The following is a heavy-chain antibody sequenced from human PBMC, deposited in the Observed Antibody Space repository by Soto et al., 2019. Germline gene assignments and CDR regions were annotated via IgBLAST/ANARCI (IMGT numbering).Heavy chain of an antibody. CDR1: GGTFSSYA. Sequence: QVQLVQSGAEVKKPGSSVKVSCKASGGTFSSYAISWVRQAPGQGLEWMGGIIPIFGTANYAQKFQGRVTITADESTSTAYMGLSSVGSEDTAVYYCARDRAAGTGWFDPWGQGTLVTVAS. CDR2: IIPIFGTA. J-gene: IGHJ5*02. CDR3: ARDRAAGTGWFDP. V-gene: IGHV1-69*12. D-gene: IGHD6-13*01.